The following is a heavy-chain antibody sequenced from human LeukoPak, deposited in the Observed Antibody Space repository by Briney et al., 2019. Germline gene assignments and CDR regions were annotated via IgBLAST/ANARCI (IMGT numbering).Heavy chain of an antibody. CDR3: ARLSGASHRSFEY. V-gene: IGHV3-33*01. CDR2: IWNDGSNK. CDR1: GFTFRIYG. D-gene: IGHD6-25*01. Sequence: GGSLILSCAASGFTFRIYGMHGVRQAPGKGLEWVEVIWNDGSNKYYADSVKGRFTISRDNSKNTLFLQMNSLRAEDTAVYYCARLSGASHRSFEYWGQGTLVTVSS. J-gene: IGHJ4*02.